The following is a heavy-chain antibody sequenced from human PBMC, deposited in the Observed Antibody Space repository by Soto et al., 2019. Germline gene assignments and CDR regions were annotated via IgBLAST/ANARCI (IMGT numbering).Heavy chain of an antibody. CDR2: ISSSSSTI. CDR1: GFTFSSYS. Sequence: GGSLRLSCAASGFTFSSYSMNWVRQAPGKGLEWVSYISSSSSTIYYADSVKGRFTISRDNAKNSLYLQMNSLRAEDTAVYYCARENPSRYSSGWRVPDYWGQGTLVTVSS. D-gene: IGHD6-19*01. J-gene: IGHJ4*02. V-gene: IGHV3-48*01. CDR3: ARENPSRYSSGWRVPDY.